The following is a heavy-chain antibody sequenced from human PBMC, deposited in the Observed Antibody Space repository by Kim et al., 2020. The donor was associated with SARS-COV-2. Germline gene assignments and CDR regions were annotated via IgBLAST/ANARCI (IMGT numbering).Heavy chain of an antibody. CDR3: ARAGAGGGFDY. J-gene: IGHJ4*02. CDR1: EFTFSDFW. V-gene: IGHV3-74*01. CDR2: VSRDGTGT. Sequence: GGSLRLSCVGSEFTFSDFWIHWVRQAPGKGLVWVSRVSRDGTGTDYGDAVKGRFTISRDNSQDTVFLELKSLRVEDTALYFCARAGAGGGFDYWGQGTLV. D-gene: IGHD3-16*01.